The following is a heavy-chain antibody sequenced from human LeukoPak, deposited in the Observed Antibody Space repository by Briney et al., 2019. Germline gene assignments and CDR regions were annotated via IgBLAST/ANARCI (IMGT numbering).Heavy chain of an antibody. Sequence: ASVKVSCKVSGHTLTEFSMEWVRQAPGKGLEWMGGFDPEEGDTIYAQKFQGRLTKTEDTSTDTAYMELSSLTSEDTAVYYCATGSIVYDFWGQGTLVTVSS. V-gene: IGHV1-24*01. CDR1: GHTLTEFS. D-gene: IGHD2-21*01. CDR3: ATGSIVYDF. CDR2: FDPEEGDT. J-gene: IGHJ4*02.